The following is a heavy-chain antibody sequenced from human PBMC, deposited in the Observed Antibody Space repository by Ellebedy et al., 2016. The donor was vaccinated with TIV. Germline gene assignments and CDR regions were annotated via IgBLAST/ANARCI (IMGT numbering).Heavy chain of an antibody. CDR2: ISAYNGNT. CDR1: GYTFTSYG. Sequence: ASVKVSXXASGYTFTSYGISWVRQAPGQGLEWMGWISAYNGNTNYAQKLQGRVTMTTDTSTSTAYMELRSLRSDDTAVYYCARAYSSSWYRYYGMDGWGQGTTVTVSS. CDR3: ARAYSSSWYRYYGMDG. J-gene: IGHJ6*02. D-gene: IGHD6-13*01. V-gene: IGHV1-18*01.